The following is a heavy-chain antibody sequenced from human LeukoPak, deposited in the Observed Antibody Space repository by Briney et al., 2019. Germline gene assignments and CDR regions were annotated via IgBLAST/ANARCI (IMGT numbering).Heavy chain of an antibody. CDR3: ARALGDYGSGSYYYYYYYMDV. Sequence: PSETLSLTCTVSGASISSSTYYWGWIRQPPGKGLEWIGSIYFSGSTYYNPSLKSRVTISVDTSKNQFSLKLSSVTAADTAVYYCARALGDYGSGSYYYYYYYMDVWGKGTTVTVSS. V-gene: IGHV4-39*07. CDR2: IYFSGST. CDR1: GASISSSTYY. J-gene: IGHJ6*03. D-gene: IGHD3-10*01.